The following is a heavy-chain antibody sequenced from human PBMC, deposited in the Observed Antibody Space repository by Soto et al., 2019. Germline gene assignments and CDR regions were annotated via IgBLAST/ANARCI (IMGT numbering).Heavy chain of an antibody. CDR3: ARGYYDLRFDP. CDR2: ISAYNGNT. Sequence: ASVKGSCKASGYTFTSYGISWVRQAPGQGDEWRGWISAYNGNTNYAQKVEGRVTMTTDTSTSTAYMELRSLRSDDTPVYYCARGYYDLRFDPWGQGTLVTVSS. D-gene: IGHD3-3*01. CDR1: GYTFTSYG. J-gene: IGHJ5*02. V-gene: IGHV1-18*01.